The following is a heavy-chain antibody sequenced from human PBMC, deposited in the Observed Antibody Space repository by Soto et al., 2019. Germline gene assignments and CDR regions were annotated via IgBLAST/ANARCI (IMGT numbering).Heavy chain of an antibody. Sequence: QVQLVQSGSEVKKPGASVKVSCKASGYTFIDYGITWVGQAPGQGLEWMGRINTYTGDTNYAQRVQGRVTMTTDTSTSTAYMELRGLRSDDTAVYYCAREEGSGWYGDEYWGQGTLVTVSP. V-gene: IGHV1-18*01. CDR3: AREEGSGWYGDEY. CDR1: GYTFIDYG. D-gene: IGHD6-19*01. CDR2: INTYTGDT. J-gene: IGHJ4*02.